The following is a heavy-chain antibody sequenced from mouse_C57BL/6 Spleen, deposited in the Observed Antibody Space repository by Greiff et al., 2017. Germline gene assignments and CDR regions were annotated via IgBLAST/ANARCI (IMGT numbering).Heavy chain of an antibody. Sequence: QVQLQQPGAELVRPGSSVKLSCTASGYTFTSYWMDWVKQRPGQGLEWIGNIYPSDSETPYNQKFKDKATLTVDKSSSTAYMQLSSLTSEDSAVYYCARRWDYEAWFAYWGQGTLVTVSA. D-gene: IGHD2-4*01. V-gene: IGHV1-61*01. CDR2: IYPSDSET. J-gene: IGHJ3*01. CDR3: ARRWDYEAWFAY. CDR1: GYTFTSYW.